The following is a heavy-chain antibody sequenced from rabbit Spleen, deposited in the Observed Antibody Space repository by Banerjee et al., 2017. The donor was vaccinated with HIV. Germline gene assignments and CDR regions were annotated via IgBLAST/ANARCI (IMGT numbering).Heavy chain of an antibody. CDR2: IYAGKGST. CDR1: GIDFTNYY. J-gene: IGHJ3*01. CDR3: ARAIVPWLGLTRLDL. V-gene: IGHV1S7*01. Sequence: EESGGGLVQPGGSLTLSCKASGIDFTNYYISWVRQAPGKGLEWIGIIYAGKGSTDYASWVNGRFTISSDNAQSTVDLKMTSLTAADTATYFCARAIVPWLGLTRLDLWGQGTLVTVS. D-gene: IGHD4-1*01.